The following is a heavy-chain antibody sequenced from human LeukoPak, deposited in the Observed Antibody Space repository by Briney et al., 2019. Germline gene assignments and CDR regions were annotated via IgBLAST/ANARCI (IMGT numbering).Heavy chain of an antibody. CDR1: GFTFSNYG. D-gene: IGHD6-19*01. J-gene: IGHJ4*02. Sequence: PGGSLRLSCAASGFTFSNYGMAWFPQAPGKGLKWVSTINIRADETHYADSVKGRFTIPRDNSKSTLALQMTSLRVDDTAVYYCERDPSEYEYNRGWYRDFWGQGSQVIVSS. CDR2: INIRADET. V-gene: IGHV3-23*01. CDR3: ERDPSEYEYNRGWYRDF.